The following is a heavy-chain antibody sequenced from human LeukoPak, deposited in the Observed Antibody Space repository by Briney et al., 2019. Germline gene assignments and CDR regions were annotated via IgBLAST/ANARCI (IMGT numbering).Heavy chain of an antibody. V-gene: IGHV3-33*01. J-gene: IGHJ4*02. CDR3: ARDLYFHDSSGYYYGVDY. CDR1: GFIFSRYG. D-gene: IGHD3-22*01. Sequence: PGRSLRLSCAASGFIFSRYGLHWVRQAPGKGLQRVAAIWYDGSNKYYADSVKGRFTISRDNSRNTLHLEMNSLRAEDTAVYYCARDLYFHDSSGYYYGVDYWGQGTLVTVSS. CDR2: IWYDGSNK.